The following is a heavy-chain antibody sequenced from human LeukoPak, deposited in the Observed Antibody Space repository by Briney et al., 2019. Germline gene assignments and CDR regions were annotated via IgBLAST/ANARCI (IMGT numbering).Heavy chain of an antibody. CDR2: IFYSGST. J-gene: IGHJ4*02. Sequence: SETLSLTCTVSGGSISSGDYYWNWIRQPPGEGLEWIGHIFYSGSTYYNPSLKSRITMSVDTSKNQVSLKLSSVTAADTAIYFCARDHRGVSIDFWGRGTLVTVSS. D-gene: IGHD3-10*01. CDR3: ARDHRGVSIDF. V-gene: IGHV4-30-4*01. CDR1: GGSISSGDYY.